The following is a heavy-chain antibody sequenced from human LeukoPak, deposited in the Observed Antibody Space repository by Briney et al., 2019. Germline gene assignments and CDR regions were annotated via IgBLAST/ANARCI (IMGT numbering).Heavy chain of an antibody. CDR2: ISSSSSYI. D-gene: IGHD1-14*01. CDR3: ASLRGGNRNS. V-gene: IGHV3-21*01. J-gene: IGHJ4*02. CDR1: GFTFSSYG. Sequence: GGSLRLSCAASGFTFSSYGMHWVRQAPGKGLEWVSSISSSSSYIYYADSVKGRFTISRDNAKNSLYLQMNSLRAEDTAVYYCASLRGGNRNSWGQGTLVTVSS.